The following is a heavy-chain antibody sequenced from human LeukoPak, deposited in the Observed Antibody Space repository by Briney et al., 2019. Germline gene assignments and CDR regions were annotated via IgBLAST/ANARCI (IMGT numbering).Heavy chain of an antibody. D-gene: IGHD3-22*01. CDR3: AGEDNSSGYRPFDI. CDR2: INPNNGGT. CDR1: GYTFTGYY. J-gene: IGHJ3*02. Sequence: ALVKVSCKASGYTFTGYYIHWVRQAPGQGLEWMGRINPNNGGTNYAQKFQGRVTMTRDMSMSTAYMELSRLRSDDTAVYYCAGEDNSSGYRPFDIWGQGTMVTVPS. V-gene: IGHV1-2*06.